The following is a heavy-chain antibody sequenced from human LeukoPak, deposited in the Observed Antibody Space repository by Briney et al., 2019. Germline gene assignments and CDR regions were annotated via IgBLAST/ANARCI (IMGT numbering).Heavy chain of an antibody. D-gene: IGHD5-18*01. J-gene: IGHJ4*02. CDR2: IYPGGSDT. CDR3: ARPRGSSYGYCDY. CDR1: GYSFTSYW. Sequence: GESLKISCKGSGYSFTSYWIGWVRQMPGKGLEWMGIIYPGGSDTRYSPSFQGQVTISADKSISTAYLQWSSLKASDTAIYYCARPRGSSYGYCDYWGQGTLVTVSS. V-gene: IGHV5-51*01.